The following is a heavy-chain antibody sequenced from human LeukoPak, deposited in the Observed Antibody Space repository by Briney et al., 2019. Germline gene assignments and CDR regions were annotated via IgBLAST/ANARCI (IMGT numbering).Heavy chain of an antibody. J-gene: IGHJ4*02. D-gene: IGHD5-18*01. CDR1: GYSISSGFY. Sequence: SETLSLTCTVSGYSISSGFYWGWIRQPPGKGLEWIGNVYHGGSSYYNPSLKSRVTISVDTSKNQFSLKLSSVTAADTAVYYCARGGYSYYYFDYWGQGTLVTVSS. CDR3: ARGGYSYYYFDY. CDR2: VYHGGSS. V-gene: IGHV4-38-2*02.